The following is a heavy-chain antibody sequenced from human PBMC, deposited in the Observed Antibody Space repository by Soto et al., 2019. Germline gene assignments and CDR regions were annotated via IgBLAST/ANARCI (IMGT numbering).Heavy chain of an antibody. CDR3: ARSSSSYYYDSSGYYRFDP. D-gene: IGHD3-22*01. J-gene: IGHJ5*02. CDR1: GYTLTELS. Sequence: GASVKVSCKVSGYTLTELSMHWVRQAPGKGLEWMGGIDAEDGETIYAQKFQGRVTITRDTSASTAYMELSSLRSEDTAVYYCARSSSSYYYDSSGYYRFDPWGQGTLVTVSS. V-gene: IGHV1-24*01. CDR2: IDAEDGET.